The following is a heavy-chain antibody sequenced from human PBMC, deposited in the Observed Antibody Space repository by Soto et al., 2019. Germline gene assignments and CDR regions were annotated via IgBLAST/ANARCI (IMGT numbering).Heavy chain of an antibody. J-gene: IGHJ4*02. V-gene: IGHV3-74*01. CDR2: INSDGSST. Sequence: GGSLRLSCAASGFTFSSYWMHWVRQAPGKGLVWVSRINSDGSSTNYADFVKGRFAISRDNAKNTLYLQMNSLRVEDMAVYYCSRVGGSTWHWGQGTLVTVSS. D-gene: IGHD1-26*01. CDR3: SRVGGSTWH. CDR1: GFTFSSYW.